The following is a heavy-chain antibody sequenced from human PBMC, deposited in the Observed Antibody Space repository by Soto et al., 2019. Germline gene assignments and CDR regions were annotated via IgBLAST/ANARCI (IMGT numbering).Heavy chain of an antibody. V-gene: IGHV3-21*01. J-gene: IGHJ5*02. CDR1: GSPFSSYS. CDR2: ISSSSSYI. CDR3: ARDRSGVP. Sequence: PGGSLRHSCAAAGSPFSSYSVNWVRQAPGKGLEWVSSISSSSSYIYYADSVKGRFTISRDNAKNSLYLQMNSLRAEDTAVYYCARDRSGVPWGQGTLVTFSS.